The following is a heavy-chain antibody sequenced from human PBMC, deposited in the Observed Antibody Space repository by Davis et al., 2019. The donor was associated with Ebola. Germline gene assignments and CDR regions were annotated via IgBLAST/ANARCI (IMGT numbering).Heavy chain of an antibody. V-gene: IGHV1-18*01. CDR2: ITEFNGKT. CDR3: ARAPSQWPLEY. CDR1: NYIFSTYG. J-gene: IGHJ4*02. Sequence: AASVKVSCKASNYIFSTYGISWVRQAPGQGFEWMGWITEFNGKTTYAQNFQGRVTMTTDTSTSTAYMELRSLTSDDTALYYCARAPSQWPLEYWGQGTLVTVSS. D-gene: IGHD6-19*01.